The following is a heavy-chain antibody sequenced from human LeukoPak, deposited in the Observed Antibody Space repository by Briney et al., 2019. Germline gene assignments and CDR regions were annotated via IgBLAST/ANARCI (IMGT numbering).Heavy chain of an antibody. CDR1: GGSISSSSYY. D-gene: IGHD3-22*01. Sequence: PSETLSLTCTLSGGSISSSSYYWGWIRQPPGKGLEWIGSIYYSGSTYYNPSLKSRVTISVDTSKNQFSLKLSSVTAADTAVYYCARQRITMIVVVTPFDYWGQGTLVTVSS. J-gene: IGHJ4*02. V-gene: IGHV4-39*07. CDR2: IYYSGST. CDR3: ARQRITMIVVVTPFDY.